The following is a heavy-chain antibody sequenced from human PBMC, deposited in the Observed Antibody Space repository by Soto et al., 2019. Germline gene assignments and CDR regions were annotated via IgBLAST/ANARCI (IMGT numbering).Heavy chain of an antibody. CDR2: IYYSGST. CDR3: ARGVGQISRGNYGYYFYY. Sequence: PSETLSLTCTVSGGSISSGDYYWSWIRQPPGKGLEWIGYIYYSGSTYYYPSLKSRLTISIDTSKNQFSLKLSSVTAADTAVYYCARGVGQISRGNYGYYFYYWGQATLVTVSS. V-gene: IGHV4-30-4*01. CDR1: GGSISSGDYY. J-gene: IGHJ4*02. D-gene: IGHD1-7*01.